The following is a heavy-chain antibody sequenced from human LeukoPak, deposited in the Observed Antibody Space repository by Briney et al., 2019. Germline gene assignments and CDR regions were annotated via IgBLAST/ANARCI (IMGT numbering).Heavy chain of an antibody. D-gene: IGHD2-15*01. CDR1: GYSFTSYW. J-gene: IGHJ4*02. Sequence: GESLKISCKGSGYSFTSYWIGWVRQMPGKGLEWMGIIYPGDSDTRYSPSFQGQVTISADKSISSAYLQWSSLKASDTAMYYCARRYCSGGSCYYYFDYWGQGTLVTVSP. CDR3: ARRYCSGGSCYYYFDY. V-gene: IGHV5-51*01. CDR2: IYPGDSDT.